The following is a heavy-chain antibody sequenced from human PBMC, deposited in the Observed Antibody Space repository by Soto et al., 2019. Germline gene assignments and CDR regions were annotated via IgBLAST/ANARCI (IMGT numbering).Heavy chain of an antibody. V-gene: IGHV3-7*03. CDR3: ARDGAARGRYFDY. J-gene: IGHJ4*02. CDR1: GFTFSSYW. Sequence: EVQLVESGGGLVQPGGSLRLSCAASGFTFSSYWMSWVRQAPGKGLEWVANIKQDGSEKYYVDSVKGRFTISRDNAKNSLYLQMNSLRAEDTAVYYCARDGAARGRYFDYWGQGTLVTVSS. CDR2: IKQDGSEK. D-gene: IGHD6-6*01.